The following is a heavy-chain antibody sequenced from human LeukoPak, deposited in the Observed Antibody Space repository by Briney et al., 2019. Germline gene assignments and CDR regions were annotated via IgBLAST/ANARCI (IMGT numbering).Heavy chain of an antibody. D-gene: IGHD3-3*01. J-gene: IGHJ6*03. V-gene: IGHV1-69*05. CDR1: GGTFSSYA. Sequence: SVKVSCKASGGTFSSYAISWVRQAPGKGLEWMGGIIPIFGTANYAQKFQGRVTITTDESTSTAYMELSSLRSEDTAVYYCARSQPDYDFWSGYYTGGYYYYYYMDVWGKGTTVTVSS. CDR2: IIPIFGTA. CDR3: ARSQPDYDFWSGYYTGGYYYYYYMDV.